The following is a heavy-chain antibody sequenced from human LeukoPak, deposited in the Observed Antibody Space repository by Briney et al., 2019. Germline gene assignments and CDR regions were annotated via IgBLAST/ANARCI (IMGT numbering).Heavy chain of an antibody. CDR1: GFTFSSYG. D-gene: IGHD3-10*01. CDR3: SASRPHYGDYYGLDV. CDR2: ISYDGSHK. Sequence: PGRSLRLSCAASGFTFSSYGMHWVRQAPGKGLEWVAVISYDGSHKYSADSVKGRFTISRDNSKNTLYLQMNSLRTEDTAVYFCSASRPHYGDYYGLDVWGHGTMVTVSS. J-gene: IGHJ6*01. V-gene: IGHV3-30*03.